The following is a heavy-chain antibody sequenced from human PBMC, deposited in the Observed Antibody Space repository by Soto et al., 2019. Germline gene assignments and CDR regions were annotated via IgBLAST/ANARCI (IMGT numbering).Heavy chain of an antibody. CDR1: GFTFSSYA. V-gene: IGHV3-23*01. CDR2: ISGSGGST. Sequence: VGSLRLSCAASGFTFSSYAMSWVRQAPGKGLEWVSAISGSGGSTYYADSVKGRFTISRDNSKNTLYLQMNSLRAEDTAVYYCAKDHDDYVWGSYRVDYWGQGTLVTVSS. CDR3: AKDHDDYVWGSYRVDY. D-gene: IGHD3-16*02. J-gene: IGHJ4*02.